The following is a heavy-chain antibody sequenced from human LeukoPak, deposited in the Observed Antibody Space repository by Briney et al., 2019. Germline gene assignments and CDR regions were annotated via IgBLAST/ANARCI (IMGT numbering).Heavy chain of an antibody. CDR2: IRYDGSNK. CDR3: AKDDITTSYDSSGYPDY. CDR1: GFTFSSYG. V-gene: IGHV3-30*02. J-gene: IGHJ4*02. D-gene: IGHD3-22*01. Sequence: GGSLRLSCAASGFTFSSYGMHWVRQAPGKGLEWVAFIRYDGSNKYYADSVKGRFTISRDNSKNTLYLQMNSLRAEDTAVYYCAKDDITTSYDSSGYPDYWGQGTLVTVSS.